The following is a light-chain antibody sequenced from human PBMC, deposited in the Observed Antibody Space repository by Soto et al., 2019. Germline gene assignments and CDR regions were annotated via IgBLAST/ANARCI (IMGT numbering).Light chain of an antibody. Sequence: EIVLTQSPGTLSLSPGERATLSCRASQSVRSTYLAWYQQKPGQAPWLLIYGASSRATGIPDRFSGSGSGTDFTLTISRLEPEDFAVYYCQQYGNSPLTFGGGTKVEIK. J-gene: IGKJ4*01. CDR2: GAS. CDR3: QQYGNSPLT. CDR1: QSVRSTY. V-gene: IGKV3-20*01.